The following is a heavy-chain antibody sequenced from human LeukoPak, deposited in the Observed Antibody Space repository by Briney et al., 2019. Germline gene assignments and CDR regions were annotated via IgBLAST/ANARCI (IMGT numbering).Heavy chain of an antibody. D-gene: IGHD3-10*01. J-gene: IGHJ5*02. Sequence: SETLSLTCTVSGGSISSSSYYWGWIRQPPGKGLEWIGSIYYSGSTYYNPSLKSRVTISVDTSKNQFSLKLSSVTAADAAVYYCARHVLWFGELSGNWFDPWGQGTLVTVSS. V-gene: IGHV4-39*01. CDR3: ARHVLWFGELSGNWFDP. CDR1: GGSISSSSYY. CDR2: IYYSGST.